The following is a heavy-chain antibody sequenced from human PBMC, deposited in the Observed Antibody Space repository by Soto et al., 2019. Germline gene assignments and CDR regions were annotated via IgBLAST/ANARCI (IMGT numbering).Heavy chain of an antibody. CDR3: ATLGGYSGSDN. Sequence: SETLSLTCTVSGGSIISSSYYWGWIRQPPGKGLEWIGSIYYSGSTYYNPSLKSRVTISVDTSKNQFSLKLSSVTAADTAVYYCATLGGYSGSDNWGQGTLVTVSS. CDR2: IYYSGST. J-gene: IGHJ4*02. V-gene: IGHV4-39*01. D-gene: IGHD1-26*01. CDR1: GGSIISSSYY.